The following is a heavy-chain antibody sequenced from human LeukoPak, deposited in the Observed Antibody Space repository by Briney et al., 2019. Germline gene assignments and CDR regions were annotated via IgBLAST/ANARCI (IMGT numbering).Heavy chain of an antibody. CDR2: ISSSGTTK. D-gene: IGHD1-1*01. V-gene: IGHV3-48*03. CDR3: ARPPGGHTGWYDF. Sequence: GGSLRLSCAASGFTISNFEMNWVREAPGKGLEWVSHISSSGTTKYYADSVKGRFTISRDNAENSLYLQMDSLTVEDTAIYYCARPPGGHTGWYDFWGQGTLVTVSS. J-gene: IGHJ5*01. CDR1: GFTISNFE.